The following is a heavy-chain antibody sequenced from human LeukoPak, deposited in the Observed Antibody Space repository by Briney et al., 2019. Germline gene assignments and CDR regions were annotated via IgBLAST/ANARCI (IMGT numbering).Heavy chain of an antibody. CDR2: ISYDGSNK. J-gene: IGHJ4*02. Sequence: GRSLRLSCAASGFTFSSYGMHWVRQAPGKGLEWVAVISYDGSNKYYADSVKGRFTISRDNAKNSLYLQMNSLRAEDTAVYYCARGGNYYDSSGYYYVGSWGQGTLVTVSS. CDR3: ARGGNYYDSSGYYYVGS. V-gene: IGHV3-30*03. CDR1: GFTFSSYG. D-gene: IGHD3-22*01.